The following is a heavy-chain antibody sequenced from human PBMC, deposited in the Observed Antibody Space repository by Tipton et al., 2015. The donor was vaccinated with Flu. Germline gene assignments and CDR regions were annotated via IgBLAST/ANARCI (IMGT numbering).Heavy chain of an antibody. D-gene: IGHD6-19*01. CDR3: ARDTGQWLDY. CDR1: GGSISSSSYY. Sequence: TLSLTCTVSGGSISSSSYYWGWIRQPPGKGLEWIGSIYTSGSTNYNPSLKSRVTMTTDTSTSTAYMELRSLRSDDTAVYYCARDTGQWLDYWGQGTLVTVSS. V-gene: IGHV4-39*02. J-gene: IGHJ4*02. CDR2: IYTSGST.